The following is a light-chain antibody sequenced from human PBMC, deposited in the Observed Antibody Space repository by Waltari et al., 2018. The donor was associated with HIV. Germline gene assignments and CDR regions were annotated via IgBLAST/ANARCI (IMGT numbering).Light chain of an antibody. J-gene: IGKJ1*01. CDR1: QTISSW. CDR2: RAS. CDR3: QQYNSYPWT. V-gene: IGKV1-5*03. Sequence: DIQMTQSPSTLSASVGDRVTIPCRASQTISSWLAWYQQKPGNAPRLLIYRASSLQSGVPSRFSGTASGTEFTLTISSLQPDDLAAYYCQQYNSYPWTFGQGTKVEIK.